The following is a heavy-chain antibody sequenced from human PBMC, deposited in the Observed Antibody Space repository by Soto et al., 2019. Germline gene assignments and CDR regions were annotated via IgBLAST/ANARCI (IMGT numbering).Heavy chain of an antibody. V-gene: IGHV4-34*01. D-gene: IGHD3-10*01. Sequence: SETLSLTCAVYGGSFSGYYWSWIRQPPGKGLEWIGESNHSGSTNYNPSLKSRVTISVDTSKNQFSLKLSSVTAADTAVYYCARATYYYGSGSTPWGQGTLVTVSS. CDR3: ARATYYYGSGSTP. CDR2: SNHSGST. J-gene: IGHJ4*02. CDR1: GGSFSGYY.